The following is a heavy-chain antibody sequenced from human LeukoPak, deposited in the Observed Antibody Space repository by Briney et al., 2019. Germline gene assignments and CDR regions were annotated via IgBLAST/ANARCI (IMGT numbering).Heavy chain of an antibody. Sequence: GESLKISCKDSGHDFTKHWIGWVRQMPGKGLGWMGIIYPADSETRYNPSFEGQVTISVDKSISTAYLQWSSLKASDTAIYYCARHRADWEGVGGQGTLVTVSS. CDR2: IYPADSET. CDR3: ARHRADWEGV. V-gene: IGHV5-51*01. CDR1: GHDFTKHW. J-gene: IGHJ4*02. D-gene: IGHD1-26*01.